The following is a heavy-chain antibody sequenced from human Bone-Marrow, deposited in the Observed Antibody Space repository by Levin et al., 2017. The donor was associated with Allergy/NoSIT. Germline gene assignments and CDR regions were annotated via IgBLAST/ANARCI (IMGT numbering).Heavy chain of an antibody. CDR1: GFTFSNAW. Sequence: GGSLRLSCAASGFTFSNAWMNWVRQAPGKGLEWVGRIKSKTDGGTTDYAAPVKGRFTISRDDSKNTLYLQMNSLKTEDTAVYYCTTEPQQWLVLGHDAFDIWGQGTMVTVSS. V-gene: IGHV3-15*07. CDR3: TTEPQQWLVLGHDAFDI. J-gene: IGHJ3*02. CDR2: IKSKTDGGTT. D-gene: IGHD6-19*01.